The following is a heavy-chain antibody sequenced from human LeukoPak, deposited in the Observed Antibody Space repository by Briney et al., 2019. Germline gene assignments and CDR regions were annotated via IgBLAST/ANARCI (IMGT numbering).Heavy chain of an antibody. V-gene: IGHV1-69*04. CDR1: GGTFSSYA. CDR2: MIPILGVA. CDR3: ARDQYYGSGSYSYYFDY. D-gene: IGHD3-10*01. J-gene: IGHJ4*02. Sequence: ASVNVSCKASGGTFSSYAISWVRQAPGQGLGWMGRMIPILGVANYAQQFQGRVTITADKSTSTAYMELSSLRSEDTAVYYCARDQYYGSGSYSYYFDYWGQGTLVTVSS.